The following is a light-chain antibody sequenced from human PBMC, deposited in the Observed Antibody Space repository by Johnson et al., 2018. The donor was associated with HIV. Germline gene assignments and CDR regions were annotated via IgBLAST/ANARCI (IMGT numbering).Light chain of an antibody. Sequence: QSVLTQPPSVSAAPGQKVTISCSGSSSNIGNNYVSWYQQLPGTAPKLLIYENNKRPSGIPDRFSGSKSGTSATLGITGLQTGDEADYYCGTWDNSLRGGVFGTGTKVTVL. V-gene: IGLV1-51*02. CDR3: GTWDNSLRGGV. CDR2: ENN. CDR1: SSNIGNNY. J-gene: IGLJ1*01.